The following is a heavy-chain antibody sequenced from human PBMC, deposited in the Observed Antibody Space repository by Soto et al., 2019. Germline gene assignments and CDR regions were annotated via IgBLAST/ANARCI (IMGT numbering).Heavy chain of an antibody. CDR2: IYPGDSDT. D-gene: IGHD6-19*01. J-gene: IGHJ6*02. CDR1: GYSFASYW. Sequence: GESLKISCKGSGYSFASYWIGWVRQMPGKGLEWMGIIYPGDSDTRYSPSFQGQVTISADKSISTAYLQWSSLKASDTAMYYCARRGQGSGWYTLGMDVWGQGTTVTVSS. V-gene: IGHV5-51*01. CDR3: ARRGQGSGWYTLGMDV.